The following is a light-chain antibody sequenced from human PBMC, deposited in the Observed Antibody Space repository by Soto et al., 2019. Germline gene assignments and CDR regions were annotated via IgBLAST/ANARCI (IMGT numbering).Light chain of an antibody. V-gene: IGKV1-33*01. CDR1: QGISSY. CDR3: QRYSHLIT. Sequence: IRLTKSPSSLSASVGDRVTITGRASQGISSYLAWYQQKPGKAPKLLIYDASNLETGVPSRFSGSGSGTDFTFTISSRQPEDIATYYCQRYSHLITLGQGTRLEIK. J-gene: IGKJ5*01. CDR2: DAS.